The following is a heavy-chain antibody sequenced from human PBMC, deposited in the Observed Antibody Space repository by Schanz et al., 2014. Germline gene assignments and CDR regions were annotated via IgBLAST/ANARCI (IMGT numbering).Heavy chain of an antibody. CDR2: INPGSGDT. J-gene: IGHJ4*02. D-gene: IGHD6-19*01. Sequence: QGQLVESGGEVKKPGASVKVSCKASGYIFIGYFIHWVRQAPGQGLEWMGWINPGSGDTKYSPKFQGRVTMTRDTSITTAYMELNRLIYDDTAVYYCARDDGFSSGWGQGTLVTVSS. V-gene: IGHV1-2*02. CDR1: GYIFIGYF. CDR3: ARDDGFSSG.